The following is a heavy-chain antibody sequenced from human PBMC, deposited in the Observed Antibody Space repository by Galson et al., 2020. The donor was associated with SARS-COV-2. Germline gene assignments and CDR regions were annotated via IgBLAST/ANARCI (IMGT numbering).Heavy chain of an antibody. J-gene: IGHJ4*02. CDR2: IRSQADGGTT. V-gene: IGHV3-15*01. CDR1: GFSLSNAW. CDR3: DY. Sequence: LSLTCAGSGFSLSNAWMNWVRQAPGKGLEWVGRIRSQADGGTTDYDALVRDRFIVSRDDSTNTVYLQMTGLKIEDTGLYYFDYWGQGTLVTVSS.